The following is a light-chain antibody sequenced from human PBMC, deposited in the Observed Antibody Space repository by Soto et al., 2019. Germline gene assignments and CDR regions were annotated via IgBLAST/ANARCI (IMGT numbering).Light chain of an antibody. CDR1: SSNIGAGYD. J-gene: IGLJ1*01. CDR2: GNS. V-gene: IGLV1-40*01. Sequence: QSALAQPPSVSGAPGQRGTISCTGSSSNIGAGYDVHWTQQLPGTAPKLLIYGNSNRPSGVPDRFSGSKSGTSASLAITGLQAEDVSDYYCQSYDSSLSVPYVFVTVTKVTVL. CDR3: QSYDSSLSVPYV.